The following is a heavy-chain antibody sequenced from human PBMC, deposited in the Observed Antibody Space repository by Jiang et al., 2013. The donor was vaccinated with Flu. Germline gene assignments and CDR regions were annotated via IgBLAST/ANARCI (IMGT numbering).Heavy chain of an antibody. V-gene: IGHV3-7*03. CDR1: GFTFSSYW. CDR2: IKQDGSEK. CDR3: ARDGRATPGAFDI. D-gene: IGHD5-12*01. J-gene: IGHJ3*02. Sequence: RLSCAASGFTFSSYWMSWVRQAPGKGLEWVANIKQDGSEKYYVDSVKGRFTISRDNAKNSLYLQMNSLRAEDMAVYYCARDGRATPGAFDIWGQGTMVTVSS.